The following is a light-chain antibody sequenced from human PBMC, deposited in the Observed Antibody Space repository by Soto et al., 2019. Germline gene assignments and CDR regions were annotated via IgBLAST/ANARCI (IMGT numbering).Light chain of an antibody. V-gene: IGKV3-20*01. CDR3: QQYGSSPQT. CDR1: QSVSSNY. Sequence: IVLTQSPGTLSLSPGERATLYCRASQSVSSNYLAWYQQTPGQAPRLLIYGASSRATGIPDRFSGSASGTDFTLTISRLEPEDFAVYYCQQYGSSPQTFGQGTKVDIK. J-gene: IGKJ1*01. CDR2: GAS.